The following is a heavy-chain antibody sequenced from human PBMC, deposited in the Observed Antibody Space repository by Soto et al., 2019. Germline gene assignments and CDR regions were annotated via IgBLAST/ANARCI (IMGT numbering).Heavy chain of an antibody. Sequence: GGSLRLSCVVSGFTFNNYAMGWVRQAPGKGLEWVSGITASGNSRYYADSVKDRFTVSRDNSRNTLFLQMDSLGVDDTGTYYCAKGFAVAGFYFGSWGQGTVVTVSS. CDR2: ITASGNSR. CDR3: AKGFAVAGFYFGS. J-gene: IGHJ5*02. V-gene: IGHV3-23*05. CDR1: GFTFNNYA. D-gene: IGHD6-13*01.